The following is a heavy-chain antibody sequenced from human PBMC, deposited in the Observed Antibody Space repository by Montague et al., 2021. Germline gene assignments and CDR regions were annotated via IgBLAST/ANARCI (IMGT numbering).Heavy chain of an antibody. V-gene: IGHV4-39*01. CDR3: ARRVGYGVVTEHDAFDI. CDR2: IDYSGST. J-gene: IGHJ3*02. Sequence: SETLSLTCTVSGGSISSTSYDWGWIHQPPGTGLEWIGSIDYSGSTYYNPSLKSRVTISDDTSKNQFSLRLRSVTAADTAVYYCARRVGYGVVTEHDAFDIWGQGTLVTVSS. CDR1: GGSISSTSYD. D-gene: IGHD2-21*02.